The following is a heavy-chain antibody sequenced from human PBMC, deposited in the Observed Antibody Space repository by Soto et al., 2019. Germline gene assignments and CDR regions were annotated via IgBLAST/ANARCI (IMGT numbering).Heavy chain of an antibody. V-gene: IGHV2-5*02. CDR2: IYWDDDK. J-gene: IGHJ4*02. CDR3: AHFFPYNSGLSVDY. CDR1: GFSLNTSGVG. Sequence: SGPTLVNPTQTLTLTCTFSGFSLNTSGVGVGWIRQPPGKALEWLALIYWDDDKRYRPSLKSRLTVTKDTSKNQVVLTMTNMDPVDTATYYCAHFFPYNSGLSVDYWGQGTLVTVSS. D-gene: IGHD6-19*01.